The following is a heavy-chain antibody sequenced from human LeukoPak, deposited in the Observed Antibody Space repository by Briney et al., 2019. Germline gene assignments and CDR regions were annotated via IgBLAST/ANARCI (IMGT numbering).Heavy chain of an antibody. Sequence: SETLSLTCTVSGGSISSYYWGWIRQPPGKGLEWIGYTYYSGSTNYNPSLKSRVTISVDTSKNQFSLKLSSVTAADTAVYYCARTDCSSTSCYRTSYYYYYMDVWGKGTTVTASS. CDR2: TYYSGST. J-gene: IGHJ6*03. CDR3: ARTDCSSTSCYRTSYYYYYMDV. D-gene: IGHD2-2*02. CDR1: GGSISSYY. V-gene: IGHV4-59*08.